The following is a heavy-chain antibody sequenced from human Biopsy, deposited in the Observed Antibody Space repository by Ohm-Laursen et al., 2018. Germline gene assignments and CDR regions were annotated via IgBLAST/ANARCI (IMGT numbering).Heavy chain of an antibody. Sequence: SLRLSCTASGFSANDNYMSWVRQAPGKGLEWVSFIYGDGRTFYAGSVKDRFTLSRDTSNNLMFLQMDSLGADDTAVYYCARGGIVSVHSYGRMGLFYFDSWGQGILVAVAS. CDR3: ARGGIVSVHSYGRMGLFYFDS. D-gene: IGHD5-18*01. CDR2: IYGDGRT. CDR1: GFSANDNY. V-gene: IGHV3-53*01. J-gene: IGHJ4*02.